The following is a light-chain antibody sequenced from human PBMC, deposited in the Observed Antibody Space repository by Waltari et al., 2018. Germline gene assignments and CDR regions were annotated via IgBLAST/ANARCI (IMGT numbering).Light chain of an antibody. CDR3: TSYASSNSVV. CDR2: EVS. CDR1: SSDVGVYNY. V-gene: IGLV2-8*01. J-gene: IGLJ2*01. Sequence: QSALTQPPSASGSPGQSVTISCTGTSSDVGVYNYVSWYQQHPGKAPQLMIYEVSKRPSGVPDLVSGSKSGNTASLTVSGLQAEDEADYDCTSYASSNSVVFGGGTKLTVL.